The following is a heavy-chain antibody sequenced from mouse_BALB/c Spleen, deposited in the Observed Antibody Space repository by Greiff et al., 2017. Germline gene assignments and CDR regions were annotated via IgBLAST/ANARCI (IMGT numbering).Heavy chain of an antibody. D-gene: IGHD2-4*01. CDR1: GFSLTSYG. CDR3: ARDFSMITKGFYYAMDY. Sequence: QVQLKESGPGLVAPSQSLSITCTVSGFSLTSYGVHWVRQPPGKGLEWLGVIWAGGSTNYNSALMSRLSISKDNSKSQVFLKMNSLQTDDTAMYYCARDFSMITKGFYYAMDYWGQGTSVTVSS. CDR2: IWAGGST. J-gene: IGHJ4*01. V-gene: IGHV2-9*02.